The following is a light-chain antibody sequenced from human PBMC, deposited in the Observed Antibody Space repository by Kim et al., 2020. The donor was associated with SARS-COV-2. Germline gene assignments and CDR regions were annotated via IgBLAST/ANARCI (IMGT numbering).Light chain of an antibody. J-gene: IGLJ3*02. CDR2: ADT. CDR3: QSYDSSNHWV. Sequence: KTVTISCTRRSGSIASNYVQWYQQRPGSAPTTVIYADTQRPSGVPNRFSGSIDSSSNSASLTISGMRPEDEADYYCQSYDSSNHWVFGGGTQLTVL. CDR1: SGSIASNY. V-gene: IGLV6-57*03.